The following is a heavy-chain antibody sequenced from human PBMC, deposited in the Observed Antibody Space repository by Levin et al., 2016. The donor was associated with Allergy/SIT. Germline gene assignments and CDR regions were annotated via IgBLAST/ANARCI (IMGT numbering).Heavy chain of an antibody. CDR2: IWDDGRNK. V-gene: IGHV3-33*01. CDR1: GFTFSLYG. Sequence: GGSLRLSCAASGFTFSLYGIHWVRQAPGKGLEWVAVIWDDGRNKYYADSVKGRFTISRDNSKDTLFLQMDSLRADDTALYYCARDVGGSYHYYFDNWGQGTLVTVSS. CDR3: ARDVGGSYHYYFDN. D-gene: IGHD3-16*02. J-gene: IGHJ4*02.